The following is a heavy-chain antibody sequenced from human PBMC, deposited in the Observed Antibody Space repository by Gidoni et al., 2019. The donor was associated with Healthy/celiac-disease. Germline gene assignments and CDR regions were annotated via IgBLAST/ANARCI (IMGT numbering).Heavy chain of an antibody. CDR1: GGTFSSYA. V-gene: IGHV1-69*06. D-gene: IGHD3-16*01. CDR2: IIPIFGTA. CDR3: ARDRRSYYDYVWSSPDYYGMDV. Sequence: QVQLVQSGAEVKKPGSSVKVSCKASGGTFSSYAISWVRQAPGQGLEWMGGIIPIFGTANYAQKFQGRVTITADKSTSTAYMELSSLRSEDTAVYYCARDRRSYYDYVWSSPDYYGMDVWGQGTTVTVSS. J-gene: IGHJ6*02.